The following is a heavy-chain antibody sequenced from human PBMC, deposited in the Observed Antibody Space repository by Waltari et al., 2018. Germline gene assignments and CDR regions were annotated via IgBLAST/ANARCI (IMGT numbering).Heavy chain of an antibody. D-gene: IGHD3-22*01. CDR1: GGTFSSYA. V-gene: IGHV1-69*10. CDR3: AREPAYYYDSSGYSTPRGDTD. CDR2: IIPILGIA. J-gene: IGHJ4*02. Sequence: QVQLVQSGAEVKKPGSSVKVSFKASGGTFSSYAISWVRQSPGQGLEWMGGIIPILGIANYAQKFQGRVTITADKSTSTAYMELSSLRSEDTAVYYCAREPAYYYDSSGYSTPRGDTDWGQGTLVTVSS.